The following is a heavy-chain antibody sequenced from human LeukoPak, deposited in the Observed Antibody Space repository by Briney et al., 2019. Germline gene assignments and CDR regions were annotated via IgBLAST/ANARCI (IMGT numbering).Heavy chain of an antibody. J-gene: IGHJ4*02. V-gene: IGHV3-30*02. CDR2: IRYDGSNK. Sequence: GGSLRLSCAASGFTFSSYGMHWVRQAPGKGLEWVAFIRYDGSNKYYADSVKGRFTISRDNSKNTLYLQMNSLRAEDTAVYYSAKESEWGPPYYFDYWGQGTLVTVSS. CDR1: GFTFSSYG. CDR3: AKESEWGPPYYFDY. D-gene: IGHD2-8*01.